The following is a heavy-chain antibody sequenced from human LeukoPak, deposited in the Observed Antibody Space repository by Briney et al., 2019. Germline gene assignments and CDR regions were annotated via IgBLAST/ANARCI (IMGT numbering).Heavy chain of an antibody. J-gene: IGHJ4*02. CDR1: GFTFSDYY. Sequence: GGSLRLSCAASGFTFSDYYMSWIRQAPGKGLEWVSYISSSGSTIYYADSVKGRFTISRDNSKNTLYLQMNSLRAEDTAVYYCAKMEKMYYDYVWGSYRFPLGYYFDYWGQGTLVTVSS. CDR3: AKMEKMYYDYVWGSYRFPLGYYFDY. D-gene: IGHD3-16*02. V-gene: IGHV3-11*01. CDR2: ISSSGSTI.